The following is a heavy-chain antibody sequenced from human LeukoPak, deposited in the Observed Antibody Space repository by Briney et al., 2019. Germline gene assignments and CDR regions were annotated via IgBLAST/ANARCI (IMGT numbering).Heavy chain of an antibody. J-gene: IGHJ3*02. CDR1: GFTFSNYG. CDR3: ARDRPYYDILTGYYIGEAFDI. D-gene: IGHD3-9*01. CDR2: ISYDGSNK. V-gene: IGHV3-30*03. Sequence: GGSLRLPCAASGFTFSNYGMHWVRQAPGKGLEWVALISYDGSNKYFADSVKGRFTISGDNSKNTLYLQMNSLRAEDTAVYYCARDRPYYDILTGYYIGEAFDIWGQGTMVTVSS.